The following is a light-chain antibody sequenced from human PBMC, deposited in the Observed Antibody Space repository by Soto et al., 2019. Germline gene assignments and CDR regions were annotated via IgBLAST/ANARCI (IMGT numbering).Light chain of an antibody. J-gene: IGLJ1*01. V-gene: IGLV2-8*01. CDR3: VSFAGGTYV. CDR2: DVN. CDR1: SSDVGGYIF. Sequence: QSLLTHPPSASGSPGQSVTISCTGTSSDVGGYIFVSWYQQHPGKVPKLIIYDVNKRPSGVPDRFSGSKYGNTASLTVSGLQAEDEGDYYCVSFAGGTYVFGTGTKVTVL.